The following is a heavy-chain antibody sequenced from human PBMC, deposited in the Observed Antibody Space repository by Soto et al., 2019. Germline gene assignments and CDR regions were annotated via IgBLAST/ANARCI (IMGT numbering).Heavy chain of an antibody. J-gene: IGHJ4*02. CDR2: ISTYNGNT. Sequence: GASVKVSCKASGYTFTNYGVSWVRQAPGQGLEWMGWISTYNGNTNYAQNLQGRVTMTTDTSTSTAYMELNSLRADDTAVYYCARGVRYYSSEKPANFDYWGQGALVTVSS. CDR1: GYTFTNYG. CDR3: ARGVRYYSSEKPANFDY. V-gene: IGHV1-18*01. D-gene: IGHD2-21*01.